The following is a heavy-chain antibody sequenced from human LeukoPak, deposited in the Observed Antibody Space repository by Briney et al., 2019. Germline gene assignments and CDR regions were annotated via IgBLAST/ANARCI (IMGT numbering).Heavy chain of an antibody. J-gene: IGHJ5*02. CDR1: GGSISKYY. CDR3: ARPPPYCSSPGCYLDWFAP. Sequence: PSETLSLTCTVSGGSISKYYWNWIRQPPGKGLEWIGYIYYSGSTDYSPSLRSRVTVSIDMSKNQFSLKVYSVTAADTAVYYCARPPPYCSSPGCYLDWFAPGGQGTLVPVS. V-gene: IGHV4-59*01. D-gene: IGHD2-2*01. CDR2: IYYSGST.